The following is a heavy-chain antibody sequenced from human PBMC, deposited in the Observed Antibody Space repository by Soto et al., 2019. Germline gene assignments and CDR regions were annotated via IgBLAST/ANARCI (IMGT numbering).Heavy chain of an antibody. Sequence: ASVKVSCKASGGTFSSYAISWVRQAPGQGLEWMGGIIPIFGTANYAQKFQGRVTITADESTSTAYMELSSLRSEDTAVYYCARAPGYSYGLQSKPFDYWGQGTLVTVSS. CDR2: IIPIFGTA. D-gene: IGHD5-18*01. J-gene: IGHJ4*02. CDR1: GGTFSSYA. V-gene: IGHV1-69*13. CDR3: ARAPGYSYGLQSKPFDY.